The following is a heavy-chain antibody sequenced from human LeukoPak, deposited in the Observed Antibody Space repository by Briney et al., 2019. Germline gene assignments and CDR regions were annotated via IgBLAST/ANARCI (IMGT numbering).Heavy chain of an antibody. CDR1: GFTLRNYQ. CDR3: VRDGNRGYDMDV. V-gene: IGHV3-48*01. J-gene: IGHJ6*02. CDR2: INVVNGAI. Sequence: GGSLRPSCATSGFTLRNYQMNWVRQAPGKGLEWVSYINVVNGAIYYADSVKGRFTISGDIATNSVYLQMNSLRAEDTALYYCVRDGNRGYDMDVWGQGTAVTVSS. D-gene: IGHD3-10*01.